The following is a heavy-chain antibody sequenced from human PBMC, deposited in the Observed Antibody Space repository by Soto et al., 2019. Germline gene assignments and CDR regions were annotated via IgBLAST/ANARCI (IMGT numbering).Heavy chain of an antibody. Sequence: EVQLVESGGGLVQPGGSLRLSCAASGFTFSSYWMHWVRQAPGKGLVWVSRINSDGSSTSYADSVKGRFTISRDNAKSTLYLQMNSLRAEDTAVYYCARANMLTGYYNYYYYYGMDVWGQGTTVTVSS. CDR2: INSDGSST. J-gene: IGHJ6*02. V-gene: IGHV3-74*01. CDR1: GFTFSSYW. D-gene: IGHD3-9*01. CDR3: ARANMLTGYYNYYYYYGMDV.